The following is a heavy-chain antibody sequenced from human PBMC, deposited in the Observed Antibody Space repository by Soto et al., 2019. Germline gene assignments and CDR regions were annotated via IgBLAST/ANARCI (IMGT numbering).Heavy chain of an antibody. D-gene: IGHD2-8*02. Sequence: QLQLQESGPGLVKPSETLSLTCTVSGGSISSGGYYCGWVRQPPGKGLEWIATAHYDGSTYYNPSLKSGVTISVDTSMRRCALTLSSVTAADTSIYYCARQYCTGGPCYFDYWGQGTLVTVSS. CDR2: AHYDGST. J-gene: IGHJ4*01. V-gene: IGHV4-39*01. CDR1: GGSISSGGYY. CDR3: ARQYCTGGPCYFDY.